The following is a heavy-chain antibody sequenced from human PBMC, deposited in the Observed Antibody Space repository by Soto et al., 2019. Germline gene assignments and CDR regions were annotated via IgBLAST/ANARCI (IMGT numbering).Heavy chain of an antibody. CDR3: ATADGFGVVTPFFEY. CDR1: GGSISSRSHY. V-gene: IGHV4-39*01. J-gene: IGHJ4*02. Sequence: QLQLQESGPGLVKPSETLSLTCTVSGGSISSRSHYWGWIRQSPGKHLEWIGSSFYRWSTLYNPSLKTRVAISVDTSKNQVSLKLYSVTAADTAVYSCATADGFGVVTPFFEYWGQGILVTVSS. CDR2: SFYRWST. D-gene: IGHD3-3*01.